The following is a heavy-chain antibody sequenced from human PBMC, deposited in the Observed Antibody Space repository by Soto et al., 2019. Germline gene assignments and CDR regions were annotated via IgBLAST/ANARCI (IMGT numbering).Heavy chain of an antibody. V-gene: IGHV1-3*01. CDR1: GYTFSSNA. Sequence: QVHLVQSGAEVKEPGASVRVSCKASGYTFSSNAIHWVRQAPGQELEWMGWINGGNGYAKYSQNLQDRVTLTRDESASTTYLELSSLRSEDTAIFYCARATYTSGGSPTFAMHVWGQGTTVTVSS. D-gene: IGHD3-10*01. J-gene: IGHJ6*02. CDR3: ARATYTSGGSPTFAMHV. CDR2: INGGNGYA.